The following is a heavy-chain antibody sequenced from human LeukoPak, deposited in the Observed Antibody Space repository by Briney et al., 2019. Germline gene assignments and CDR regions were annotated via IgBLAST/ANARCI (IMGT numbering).Heavy chain of an antibody. D-gene: IGHD3-22*01. J-gene: IGHJ4*02. V-gene: IGHV1-69*04. CDR2: IIPILGIA. CDR1: GGTFSSYA. Sequence: SVKVSCKASGGTFSSYAISWVRQAPGQGLEWMGRIIPILGIANYAQKFQGRVTITADKSTSTAYMELSSLRSEDTAVYYCARLHDRYYYDSSGYYFDYWGQGTLVTVSS. CDR3: ARLHDRYYYDSSGYYFDY.